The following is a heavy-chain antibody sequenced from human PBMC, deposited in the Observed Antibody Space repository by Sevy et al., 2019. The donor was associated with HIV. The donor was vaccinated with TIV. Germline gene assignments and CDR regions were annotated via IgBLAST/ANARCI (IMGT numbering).Heavy chain of an antibody. CDR2: IHSGGKI. D-gene: IGHD6-6*01. CDR1: GFSVSSNY. J-gene: IGHJ6*02. Sequence: GGSLRLSCAASGFSVSSNYMSWVRQAPGKGPEWVSVIHSGGKISYADSVQGRFTISRDNSKNTLYLQMNSLRAEDTAVYYCAPQPLYTSASYYYGMGVWGQGTTVTVSS. V-gene: IGHV3-53*01. CDR3: APQPLYTSASYYYGMGV.